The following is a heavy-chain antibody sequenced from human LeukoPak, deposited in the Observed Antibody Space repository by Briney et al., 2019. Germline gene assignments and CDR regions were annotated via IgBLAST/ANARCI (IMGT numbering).Heavy chain of an antibody. CDR1: GFTFSSYW. D-gene: IGHD6-6*01. CDR3: AREGAYRTSSPAGY. J-gene: IGHJ4*02. Sequence: PGGSLRLSCAASGFTFSSYWMSWVRQAPGKGLEWVANINQDGSEKYFVDSGKGRFTISRDNAKNSLYLQMNSLRAEDTAVYYCAREGAYRTSSPAGYWGQGTLVTVSS. CDR2: INQDGSEK. V-gene: IGHV3-7*01.